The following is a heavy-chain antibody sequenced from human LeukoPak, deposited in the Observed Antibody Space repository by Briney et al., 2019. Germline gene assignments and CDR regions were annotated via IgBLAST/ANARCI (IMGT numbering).Heavy chain of an antibody. D-gene: IGHD2/OR15-2a*01. J-gene: IGHJ3*02. CDR2: ISSSSSYI. V-gene: IGHV3-21*01. Sequence: GGSLRLSCVVSGFTFNRCWMNWVRQAPGKGLEWVSSISSSSSYIYYADSVKGRFTISRDNAKNSLYLQMNSLRAEDTAVYYCAREGPEGITFAFDIWGQGTMVTVSS. CDR3: AREGPEGITFAFDI. CDR1: GFTFNRCW.